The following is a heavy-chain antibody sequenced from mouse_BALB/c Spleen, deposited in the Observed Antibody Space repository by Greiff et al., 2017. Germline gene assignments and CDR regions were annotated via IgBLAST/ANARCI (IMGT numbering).Heavy chain of an antibody. CDR2: IDPETGGT. CDR1: GYTFTDYE. J-gene: IGHJ3*01. CDR3: TRRGDGFAY. Sequence: VQLQQSGAELVRPGASVTLSCKASGYTFTDYEMHWVKQTPVHGLEWIGAIDPETGGTAYNQKFKGKATLTADKSSSTAYMELRSLTSEDSAVYYCTRRGDGFAYWGQGTLVTVSA. D-gene: IGHD2-3*01. V-gene: IGHV1-15*01.